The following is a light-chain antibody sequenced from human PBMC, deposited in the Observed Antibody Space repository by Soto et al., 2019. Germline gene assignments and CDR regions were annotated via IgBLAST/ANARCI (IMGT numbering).Light chain of an antibody. V-gene: IGKV1-9*01. CDR1: QGISSY. Sequence: IQLTQSPSSLSASVGDSVTITCRASQGISSYLAWYQQKPGKAPKLLIYAASTLQSGVPSSFSGSGSGTDFTLTISSLQPEDFATYYFQRLNSYPFTFGGGTKVEIK. CDR3: QRLNSYPFT. CDR2: AAS. J-gene: IGKJ4*01.